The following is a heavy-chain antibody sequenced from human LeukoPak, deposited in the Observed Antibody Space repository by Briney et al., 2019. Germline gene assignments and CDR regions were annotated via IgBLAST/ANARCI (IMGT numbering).Heavy chain of an antibody. Sequence: GGSLRLSCAASGFTFSSYAMHWVRQAPGKGLEWVAVISYDGSNKYYADSVKGRFTISRDNSKNTLYLQMNSLRAEDTAVYYCARLSGYYYDSSGYYYSHILEYYFDYWGQGTLVTVSS. CDR3: ARLSGYYYDSSGYYYSHILEYYFDY. D-gene: IGHD3-22*01. J-gene: IGHJ4*02. V-gene: IGHV3-30*04. CDR1: GFTFSSYA. CDR2: ISYDGSNK.